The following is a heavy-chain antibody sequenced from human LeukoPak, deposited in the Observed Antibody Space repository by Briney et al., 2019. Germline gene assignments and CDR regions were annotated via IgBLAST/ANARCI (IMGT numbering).Heavy chain of an antibody. CDR3: ARDGSDILTGYYSDH. CDR1: GFTLIDYY. D-gene: IGHD3-9*01. Sequence: KSGGSLRLSCAASGFTLIDYYVSWIRQAPGKGLEWVAYISSSSSYTNYADSVKGRFTISRDNSKNTLYLQMNSLRAEDTAVYNCARDGSDILTGYYSDHWGQGTLVTVSS. V-gene: IGHV3-11*06. CDR2: ISSSSSYT. J-gene: IGHJ4*02.